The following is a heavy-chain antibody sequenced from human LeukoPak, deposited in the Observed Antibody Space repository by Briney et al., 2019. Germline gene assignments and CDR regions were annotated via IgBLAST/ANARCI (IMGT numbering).Heavy chain of an antibody. D-gene: IGHD4-17*01. CDR3: ARGDYGDSHY. CDR2: NYYGGSA. CDR1: GGSISSYY. Sequence: ASETLSLTCTVSGGSISSYYWSWIRQPPGKGLEWIGYNYYGGSANYNPSLKSRVTISVDASKNQFSLKLSSVTAADTAVYYCARGDYGDSHYWGQGTLVTVSS. J-gene: IGHJ4*02. V-gene: IGHV4-59*01.